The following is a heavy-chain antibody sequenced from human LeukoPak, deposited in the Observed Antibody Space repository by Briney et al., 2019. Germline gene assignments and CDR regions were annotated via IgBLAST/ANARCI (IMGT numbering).Heavy chain of an antibody. CDR1: GGSFSGYY. CDR3: ARCGGIVNYYYYGMDV. V-gene: IGHV4-34*01. J-gene: IGHJ6*02. Sequence: SETLSLTCAVYGGSFSGYYWSWTRQPPGKGLEWIGEINHSGSTNYNPSLKSRVTISVDTSKNQFSLKLSSVTAADTAVYYCARCGGIVNYYYYGMDVWGQGTTVTVSS. CDR2: INHSGST. D-gene: IGHD1-26*01.